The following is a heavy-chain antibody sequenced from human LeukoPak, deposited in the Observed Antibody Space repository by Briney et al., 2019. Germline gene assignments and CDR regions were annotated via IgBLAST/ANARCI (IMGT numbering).Heavy chain of an antibody. D-gene: IGHD3-10*01. Sequence: ASVKVSCTASGYTFSSYDINWVRQAAGQGLEWMGWMNPISGSTAYAQKFQGRVTMTRDTSITTAFMELSSLRSDDTAIYYCARVKRFPTVWFDPWGQGTLVTVSS. V-gene: IGHV1-8*01. CDR1: GYTFSSYD. CDR2: MNPISGST. J-gene: IGHJ5*02. CDR3: ARVKRFPTVWFDP.